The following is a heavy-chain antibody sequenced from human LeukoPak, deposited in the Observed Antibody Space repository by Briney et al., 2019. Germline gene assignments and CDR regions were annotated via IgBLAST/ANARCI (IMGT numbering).Heavy chain of an antibody. CDR3: ARDAGDSRPYWYFDL. CDR1: GFTLTRHE. V-gene: IGHV3-48*03. D-gene: IGHD4-17*01. CDR2: ISSSGSPI. Sequence: GGSLRLSCAASGFTLTRHEMNWVRQAPGKGLEWVSYISSSGSPIYYADSVKGRFTISRDSAKNSLYLQMNSLRAEDTAVYYCARDAGDSRPYWYFDLWGRGTLVTVSS. J-gene: IGHJ2*01.